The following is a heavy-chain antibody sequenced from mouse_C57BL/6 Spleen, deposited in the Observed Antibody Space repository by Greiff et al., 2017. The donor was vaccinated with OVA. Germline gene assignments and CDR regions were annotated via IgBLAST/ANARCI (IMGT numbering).Heavy chain of an antibody. J-gene: IGHJ3*01. CDR1: GYAFSSYW. CDR2: IYPGDGDT. D-gene: IGHD1-1*01. CDR3: ARWYYGSSYGFAY. V-gene: IGHV1-80*01. Sequence: VQLQQSGAELVKPGASVKISCKASGYAFSSYWMNWVKQRPGKGLEWIGQIYPGDGDTNYNGKFKGKATLTADKSSSTAYMPLSSLTSEDSAVYFCARWYYGSSYGFAYWGQGTLVTVSA.